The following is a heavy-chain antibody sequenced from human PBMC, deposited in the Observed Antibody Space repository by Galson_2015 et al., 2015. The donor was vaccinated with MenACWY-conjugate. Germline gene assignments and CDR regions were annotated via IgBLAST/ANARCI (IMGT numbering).Heavy chain of an antibody. CDR1: GFTFSSYA. CDR3: VKGSLGPIVGASVYYYFDY. Sequence: SLRLSCAASGFTFSSYAMHWVRQAPGKGLEYVSAISSSGGSTYYADSVKGRFTISRDNSKNTLYLQMSSLRAEDTAVYYCVKGSLGPIVGASVYYYFDYWGQGTLVTVSS. CDR2: ISSSGGST. V-gene: IGHV3-64D*09. D-gene: IGHD1-26*01. J-gene: IGHJ4*02.